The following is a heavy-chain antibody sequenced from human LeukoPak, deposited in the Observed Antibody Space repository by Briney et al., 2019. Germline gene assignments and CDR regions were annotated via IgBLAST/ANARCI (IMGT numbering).Heavy chain of an antibody. CDR1: GFTFSSYW. V-gene: IGHV3-7*01. Sequence: GGSLRLSCAASGFTFSSYWMSWVRQAPGKGLEWVAHIKQDGSEKNYVDSVKGRFIMSRDNAKNSLLLQMDGLRAEDTAVYYCARDKMTGDSYFDYWGQGILVTVSS. D-gene: IGHD7-27*01. J-gene: IGHJ4*02. CDR3: ARDKMTGDSYFDY. CDR2: IKQDGSEK.